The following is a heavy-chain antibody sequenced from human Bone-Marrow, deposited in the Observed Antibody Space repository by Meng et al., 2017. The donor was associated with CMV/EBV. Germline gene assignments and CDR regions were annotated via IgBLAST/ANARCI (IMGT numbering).Heavy chain of an antibody. J-gene: IGHJ4*02. CDR1: GGTFSSYA. CDR3: ARGHYGGAYYFDY. V-gene: IGHV1-69*05. Sequence: SVKVSCKASGGTFSSYAISWVRQAPGQGLEWMGGIIPIFGTANYAQKFQGRVTITTDESTSTAYMELSSLRSEDTAVYYCARGHYGGAYYFDYWGQGTLVTVSS. CDR2: IIPIFGTA. D-gene: IGHD4-23*01.